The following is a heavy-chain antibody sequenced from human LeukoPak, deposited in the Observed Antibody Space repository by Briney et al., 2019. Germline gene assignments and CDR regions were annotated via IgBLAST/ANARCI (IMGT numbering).Heavy chain of an antibody. CDR3: ARVVVPAAPYYYYYGMDV. V-gene: IGHV1-2*02. Sequence: ASVKVSCKASGYTFTGYYMHWVRQAPGQGLEWMGWINPNSGGTNYAQKFQGRVTMTRDTSTSTAYMELRSLRSDDTAVYYCARVVVPAAPYYYYYGMDVWGQGTTVTVSS. CDR1: GYTFTGYY. J-gene: IGHJ6*02. D-gene: IGHD2-2*01. CDR2: INPNSGGT.